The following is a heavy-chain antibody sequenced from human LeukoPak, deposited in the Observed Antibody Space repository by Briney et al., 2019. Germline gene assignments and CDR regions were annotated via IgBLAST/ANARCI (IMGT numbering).Heavy chain of an antibody. CDR1: GFTLSDYD. Sequence: GGSLRLSCAASGFTLSDYDIHWVRQPIGKGLDWVSGLGSAGDKYHAGSERGRFTISREDAENSVYLQMNGLRPEDTAIYYCAKAGMIVVVIPFDYWGQGTLVTVSS. D-gene: IGHD3-22*01. V-gene: IGHV3-13*01. J-gene: IGHJ4*02. CDR3: AKAGMIVVVIPFDY. CDR2: LGSAGDK.